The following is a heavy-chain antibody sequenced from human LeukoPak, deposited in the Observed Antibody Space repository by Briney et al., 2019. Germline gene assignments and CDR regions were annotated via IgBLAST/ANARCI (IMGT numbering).Heavy chain of an antibody. D-gene: IGHD6-6*01. CDR2: FTYDGSDK. V-gene: IGHV3-30*01. CDR3: AREGDSSSSVGAFDI. Sequence: GGSLRLPCAASGFTFRTYAMHWVRQAPGKGLEWVAVFTYDGSDKYYADSVKGRFTISRDNSKNTLYLQMNSLRAEDTAVYYCAREGDSSSSVGAFDIWGQGTMVTVSS. CDR1: GFTFRTYA. J-gene: IGHJ3*02.